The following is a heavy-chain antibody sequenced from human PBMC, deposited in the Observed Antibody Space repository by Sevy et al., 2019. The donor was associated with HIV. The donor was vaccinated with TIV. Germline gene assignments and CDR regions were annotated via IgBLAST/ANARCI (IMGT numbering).Heavy chain of an antibody. Sequence: ASVKVSCKASGGTFSSYGISWVRQAPGQGLEWMGGIIPILGTVNYEQKFQGRVTITADESTKTAYMELSSLRSEDTAVYYCARGRGNGWYYFDYWGQETLVTVSS. CDR2: IIPILGTV. D-gene: IGHD6-19*01. V-gene: IGHV1-69*13. CDR1: GGTFSSYG. J-gene: IGHJ4*02. CDR3: ARGRGNGWYYFDY.